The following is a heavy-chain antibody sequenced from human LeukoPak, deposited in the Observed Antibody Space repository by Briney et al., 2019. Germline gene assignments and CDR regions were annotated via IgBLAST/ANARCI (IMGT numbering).Heavy chain of an antibody. D-gene: IGHD2-21*01. J-gene: IGHJ4*02. V-gene: IGHV1-18*01. CDR2: IKGFNGDT. Sequence: ASVKVSCKASGGTFSSYAISWVRQAPGQGLEWMGWIKGFNGDTAYAQMFQGRLTMTTDTSTSTASMELRGLRSDDTAVYYCARSGHCSGADCYAEGIDYWGQGTLITVSS. CDR3: ARSGHCSGADCYAEGIDY. CDR1: GGTFSSYA.